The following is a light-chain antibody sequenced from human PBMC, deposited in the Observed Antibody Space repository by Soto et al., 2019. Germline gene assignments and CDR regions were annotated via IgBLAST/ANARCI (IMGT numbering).Light chain of an antibody. J-gene: IGKJ5*01. CDR1: QSVTSY. V-gene: IGKV3-11*01. Sequence: EIVLTQSPATLSLSPGERATLSCRASQSVTSYLAWYQQKPGQAPRLLIYDVSNRASSIPARFSGSGSETDFTLTISSLEPEDFAVYYCQQRSDWPLTFGQGTRLEIK. CDR2: DVS. CDR3: QQRSDWPLT.